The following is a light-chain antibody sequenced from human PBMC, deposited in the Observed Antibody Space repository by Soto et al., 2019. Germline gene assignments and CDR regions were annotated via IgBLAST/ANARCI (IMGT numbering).Light chain of an antibody. CDR2: GAS. V-gene: IGKV3-15*01. Sequence: EIVMTQSPATLSVSPGERATLSCRASQSVSSYLAWYQQKPGQAPRLLIYGASTRATGIPARFSGSGSGTEFILTISSLQSEDFAVYYCQQYNNWPPVTFGQGTKVDIK. J-gene: IGKJ1*01. CDR3: QQYNNWPPVT. CDR1: QSVSSY.